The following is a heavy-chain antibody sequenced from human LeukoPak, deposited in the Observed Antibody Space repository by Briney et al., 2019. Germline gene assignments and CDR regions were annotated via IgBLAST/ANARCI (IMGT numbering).Heavy chain of an antibody. J-gene: IGHJ4*02. CDR2: INHSGGT. D-gene: IGHD2-2*01. Sequence: SETLSLTCAVYGGSFSGYYWSWIRQPPGKGLEWIGEINHSGGTNYNLSLKSRVTISVDTSKNQFSLKLSSVTAADTAVYYCARGAVPAAIIGYWGQGTLVTVSS. V-gene: IGHV4-34*01. CDR3: ARGAVPAAIIGY. CDR1: GGSFSGYY.